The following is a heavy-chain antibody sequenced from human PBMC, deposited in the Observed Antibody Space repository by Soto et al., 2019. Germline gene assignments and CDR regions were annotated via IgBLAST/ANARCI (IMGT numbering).Heavy chain of an antibody. J-gene: IGHJ4*02. Sequence: EVQLVESGGGLVKPGGSLRLSCAASGFTFSSYSMNWVRQAPGKGLEWVSSISSSSSYIYYADSVQGRVTIYRDNAKNSLYPQMTSLRAAGTAVYYWARDGGFDILPGLYIARSYFDYWGQGTLVTVSS. CDR3: ARDGGFDILPGLYIARSYFDY. V-gene: IGHV3-21*01. D-gene: IGHD3-9*01. CDR2: ISSSSSYI. CDR1: GFTFSSYS.